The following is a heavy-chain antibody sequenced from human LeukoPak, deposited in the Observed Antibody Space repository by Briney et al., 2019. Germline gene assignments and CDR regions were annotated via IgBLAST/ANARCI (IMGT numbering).Heavy chain of an antibody. CDR2: IRKDGGDI. V-gene: IGHV3-7*01. CDR3: ARDAFGDFSY. J-gene: IGHJ4*02. Sequence: GGSLRLSCVASGLSLGNYWMDWVRQAPGKGLEWVANIRKDGGDIHYVDSVKGRFTISRDNAKNSVYLQMHRLRAEDTAVYYCARDAFGDFSYWGQGILVTVSS. D-gene: IGHD3-10*01. CDR1: GLSLGNYW.